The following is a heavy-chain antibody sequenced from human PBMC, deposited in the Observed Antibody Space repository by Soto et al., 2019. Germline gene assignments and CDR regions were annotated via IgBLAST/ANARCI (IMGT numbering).Heavy chain of an antibody. CDR1: GFSFSSYW. V-gene: IGHV3-7*01. CDR3: ATISFSALNMRAFDI. J-gene: IGHJ3*02. CDR2: IKGDGSEE. D-gene: IGHD2-21*01. Sequence: EVQLVESGGGLVQPGASLRLSCAASGFSFSSYWMSWVRQAPGKGLEWVANIKGDGSEENYVDSLKGRFTITRDNARKTLFLKMDSLRAEDTAVYYCATISFSALNMRAFDILGRGTMVTVSS.